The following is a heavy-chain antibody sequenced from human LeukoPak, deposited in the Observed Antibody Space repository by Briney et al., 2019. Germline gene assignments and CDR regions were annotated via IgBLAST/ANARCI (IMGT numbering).Heavy chain of an antibody. D-gene: IGHD6-13*01. J-gene: IGHJ6*03. Sequence: PGVYLRCYCAASGFTFDDNGMSWDRQAQGKGLEWVSGPNCDGGSTGYADSVKGRLTISRDNAKNSLYLKMNSLRAEDTALYYWASSPDNFRASADTQSYMDVWGKGTTVTVSS. CDR2: PNCDGGST. CDR1: GFTFDDNG. V-gene: IGHV3-20*04. CDR3: ASSPDNFRASADTQSYMDV.